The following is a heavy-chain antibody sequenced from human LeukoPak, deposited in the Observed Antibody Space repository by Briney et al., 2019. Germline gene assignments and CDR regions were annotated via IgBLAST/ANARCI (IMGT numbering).Heavy chain of an antibody. Sequence: ASVKVSCKAFGYTFTSHYMHWVRQAPGQRLEWMGIINPSGGSTSYAQKFQGRVTMTRDTSTATVYMELSSLRSEDTAVYYCATARRLEGYCSSITCLVPYNWLDPWGQGTLVTVSS. CDR2: INPSGGST. CDR3: ATARRLEGYCSSITCLVPYNWLDP. V-gene: IGHV1-46*01. J-gene: IGHJ5*02. D-gene: IGHD2-2*01. CDR1: GYTFTSHY.